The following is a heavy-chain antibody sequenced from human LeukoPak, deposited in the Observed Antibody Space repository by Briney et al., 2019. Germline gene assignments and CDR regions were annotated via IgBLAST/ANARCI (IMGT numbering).Heavy chain of an antibody. CDR1: GFTFSSYA. Sequence: PGGSLRLSCAASGFTFSSYAMSWVRQAPGKGLEWVSTMSGSGGSTYYADSVKGRFTISRDNSKNTLYLQMNSLRAEDTAVYYCAKTGGEYIAVAGKHSAPGDPWGQGTLVTVSS. D-gene: IGHD6-19*01. CDR2: MSGSGGST. J-gene: IGHJ5*02. V-gene: IGHV3-23*01. CDR3: AKTGGEYIAVAGKHSAPGDP.